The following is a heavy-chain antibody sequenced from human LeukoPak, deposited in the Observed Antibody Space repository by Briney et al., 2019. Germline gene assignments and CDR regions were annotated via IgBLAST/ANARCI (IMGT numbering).Heavy chain of an antibody. CDR1: GFTFSSYG. D-gene: IGHD3-9*01. V-gene: IGHV3-23*01. J-gene: IGHJ4*02. CDR3: ATDLRYMHRSLRIFDY. CDR2: ISGSGGST. Sequence: PGGSLRLSRAASGFTFSSYGMSWVRQAPGKGLEWVSAISGSGGSTYYADSVKGRFTISRDNSKNTLYLQMNSLRAEDTAVYYCATDLRYMHRSLRIFDYWGQGTLVTVSS.